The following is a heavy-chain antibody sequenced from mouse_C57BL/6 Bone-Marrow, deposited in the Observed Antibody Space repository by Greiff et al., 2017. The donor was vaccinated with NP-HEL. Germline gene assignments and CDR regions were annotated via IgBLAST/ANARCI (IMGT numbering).Heavy chain of an antibody. CDR1: GFTFTAYY. CDR2: IRNKANGYTI. V-gene: IGHV7-3*01. CDR3: ARSIYYDYADDPFYGMDY. D-gene: IGHD2-4*01. Sequence: EVKLMESGGGLVQPGGSLSLSCAASGFTFTAYYMSWVRQPPGKALEWVGFIRNKANGYTIEYSASVKGRFIISRHNSQSILYLQMNALRAEDSATYYCARSIYYDYADDPFYGMDYWGQGTSVTVSS. J-gene: IGHJ4*01.